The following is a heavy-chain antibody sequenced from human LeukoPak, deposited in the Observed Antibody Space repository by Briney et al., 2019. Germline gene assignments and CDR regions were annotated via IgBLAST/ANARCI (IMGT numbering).Heavy chain of an antibody. CDR3: AKGGDFWSGYSRGYYMDV. V-gene: IGHV3-30*02. Sequence: GGSLRLSCAASGLTFSSYGMHWVRQAPGKGLEWVAFIRYDGSNKYYADSVKGRFTISRDNSKNTLYLQMNSLRAEDTAVYYCAKGGDFWSGYSRGYYMDVWGKGTTVTVSS. D-gene: IGHD3-3*01. CDR2: IRYDGSNK. CDR1: GLTFSSYG. J-gene: IGHJ6*03.